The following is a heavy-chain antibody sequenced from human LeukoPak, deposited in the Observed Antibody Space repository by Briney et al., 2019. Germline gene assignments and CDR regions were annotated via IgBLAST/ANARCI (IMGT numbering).Heavy chain of an antibody. CDR3: ARWGLAVAGLFDY. D-gene: IGHD6-19*01. J-gene: IGHJ4*02. V-gene: IGHV3-7*03. CDR2: IKQDGSEK. Sequence: GGSLRLSCAASGFTFSSHWMSWVRQAPGKGLEWVANIKQDGSEKYYVDSVKGRFTISRDNAKNSLYLQMNSLRAEDTAVYYCARWGLAVAGLFDYWGQGTLVTVSS. CDR1: GFTFSSHW.